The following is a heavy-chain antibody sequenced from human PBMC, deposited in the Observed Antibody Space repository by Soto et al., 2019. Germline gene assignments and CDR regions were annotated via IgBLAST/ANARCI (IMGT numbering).Heavy chain of an antibody. J-gene: IGHJ5*02. D-gene: IGHD2-15*01. CDR1: GGTFSSYT. V-gene: IGHV1-69*02. CDR2: IIPILGIA. Sequence: SVKVSCKASGGTFSSYTISWVRQAPGQGLEWMGRIIPILGIANYAQKFQGRVTITADKSTSTAYMELSSLRSEDTAVYYCARGRPVVNPYNWFDPWGQGTLVTVSS. CDR3: ARGRPVVNPYNWFDP.